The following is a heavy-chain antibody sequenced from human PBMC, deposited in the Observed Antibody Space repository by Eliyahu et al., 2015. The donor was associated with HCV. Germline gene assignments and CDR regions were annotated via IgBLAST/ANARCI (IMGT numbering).Heavy chain of an antibody. CDR1: GXTLSSYW. Sequence: EVQLVESGGGLVQPGGSLRLSCAASGXTLSSYWMHWVPPAPGKGAGWGSRINTAGSTTAYADSVKGRFTLSRDNAKNTLYLQMNSLRAEDTAVYYCARDQDDEGDAFDIWGQGTMVTVSS. CDR2: INTAGSTT. J-gene: IGHJ3*02. V-gene: IGHV3-74*01. CDR3: ARDQDDEGDAFDI. D-gene: IGHD1-1*01.